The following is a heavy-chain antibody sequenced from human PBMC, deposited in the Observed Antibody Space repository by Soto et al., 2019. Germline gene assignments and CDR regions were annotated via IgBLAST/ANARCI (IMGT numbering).Heavy chain of an antibody. Sequence: QVQLVQSGAEVKKPGASVRVSCQTSAYTFTNYAVSWVRQAPGQGLEWMGWISGDNGNTIYAQKFQGRVTMTTDTSTRKAYRELRSLRSDDTAVYYCATGLLGDCSGGSCYSDSWGQGTRVTVSS. V-gene: IGHV1-18*01. J-gene: IGHJ4*02. CDR3: ATGLLGDCSGGSCYSDS. CDR1: AYTFTNYA. CDR2: ISGDNGNT. D-gene: IGHD2-15*01.